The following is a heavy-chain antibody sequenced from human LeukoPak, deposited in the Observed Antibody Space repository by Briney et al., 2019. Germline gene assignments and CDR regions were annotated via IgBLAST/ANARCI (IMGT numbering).Heavy chain of an antibody. J-gene: IGHJ4*02. CDR1: GFTFSTYW. V-gene: IGHV3-7*04. CDR2: IKQDGSEK. D-gene: IGHD2-2*01. Sequence: GGSLRLSCAASGFTFSTYWMSWVRQAPGTGLEWVASIKQDGSEKSYVDSVKGRFTISRDNVKNSLYLQMNSLRAEDTAVYYCARGGYQLLWYWGQGTLVTVSS. CDR3: ARGGYQLLWY.